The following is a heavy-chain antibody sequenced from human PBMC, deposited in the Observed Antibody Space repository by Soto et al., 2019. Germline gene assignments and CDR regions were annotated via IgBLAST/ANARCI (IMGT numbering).Heavy chain of an antibody. J-gene: IGHJ5*02. Sequence: ASVKVSCKASGGTFSSYTISWVRQAPGQGLEWMGRIIPILGIANYAQKFQGRVTITADKSTSTAYMELSSLRSEDTAVYYCATDRSYYSSSWYYWFDPWGQGTLVTVSS. CDR3: ATDRSYYSSSWYYWFDP. CDR1: GGTFSSYT. V-gene: IGHV1-69*04. D-gene: IGHD6-13*01. CDR2: IIPILGIA.